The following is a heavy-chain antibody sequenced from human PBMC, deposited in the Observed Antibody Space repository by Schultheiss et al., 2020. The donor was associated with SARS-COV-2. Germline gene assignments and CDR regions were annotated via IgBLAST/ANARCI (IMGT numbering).Heavy chain of an antibody. J-gene: IGHJ5*02. CDR3: ARDRGIAAAGSEKLARNWFDP. CDR2: IYYSGST. CDR1: GGSISSGGYY. D-gene: IGHD6-13*01. V-gene: IGHV4-61*08. Sequence: SETLSLTCTVSGGSISSGGYYWSWIRQHPGKGLEWIGYIYYSGSTNYNPSLKSRVTISVDRSKNQFSLKLSSVTAADTAVYYCARDRGIAAAGSEKLARNWFDPWGQGTLVTVSS.